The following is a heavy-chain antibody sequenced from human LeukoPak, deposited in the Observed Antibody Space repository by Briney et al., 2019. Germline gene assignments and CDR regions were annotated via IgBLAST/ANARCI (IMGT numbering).Heavy chain of an antibody. CDR1: GYSISSGYY. V-gene: IGHV4-38-2*02. CDR3: ARIARGNSSLSIVAVMAEALAGNFDY. J-gene: IGHJ4*02. D-gene: IGHD3-22*01. CDR2: IYHSGST. Sequence: SETLSLTCTVSGYSISSGYYWGWIRQPPGKGLEWIGSIYHSGSTYYNPSLKSRVTISVDTSKNQFSLKLSYVTAADTAVYYCARIARGNSSLSIVAVMAEALAGNFDYWGQGTLVTVSS.